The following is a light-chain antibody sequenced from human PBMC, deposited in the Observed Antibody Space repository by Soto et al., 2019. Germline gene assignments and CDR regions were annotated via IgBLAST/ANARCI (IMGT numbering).Light chain of an antibody. V-gene: IGKV1-39*01. J-gene: IGKJ2*01. Sequence: DIQMTQSPSSLSASVGDRVTITCRASQSIGTYLSWYQQKPGKAPQLLIYAASSLQSGVPSSFGGSGSGTDFTLTISSLQPEDFATYFCQQSYSTPYTFGQGTTLEIK. CDR2: AAS. CDR1: QSIGTY. CDR3: QQSYSTPYT.